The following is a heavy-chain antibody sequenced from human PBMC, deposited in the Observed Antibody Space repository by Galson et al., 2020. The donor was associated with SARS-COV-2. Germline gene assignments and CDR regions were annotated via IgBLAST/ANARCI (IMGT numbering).Heavy chain of an antibody. CDR3: ARGRDSSGYYFYYFDY. Sequence: LSLTCAASGFTFSSYAMHWVRQAPGKGLEWVAVISYDGSNKYYADSVKGRFTISRDNSKNTLYLQMNSLRAEDTAVYYCARGRDSSGYYFYYFDYWGQGTLVTVSS. J-gene: IGHJ4*02. CDR2: ISYDGSNK. CDR1: GFTFSSYA. D-gene: IGHD3-22*01. V-gene: IGHV3-30*04.